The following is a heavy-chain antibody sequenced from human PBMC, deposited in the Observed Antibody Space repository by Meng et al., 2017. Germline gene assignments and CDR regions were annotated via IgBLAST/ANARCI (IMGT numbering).Heavy chain of an antibody. CDR2: ISSSSSYI. J-gene: IGHJ6*02. V-gene: IGHV3-21*01. CDR3: ARDRYSSGLYDYYYYGMDV. Sequence: GASLKISCASSGFTFSSYSMNWVRQAPGKGLEWVSSISSSSSYIYYADSVKGRFTISRDNAKNSLYLQMNSLRAEDTAVYYCARDRYSSGLYDYYYYGMDVWGQGTTVTVSS. CDR1: GFTFSSYS. D-gene: IGHD6-19*01.